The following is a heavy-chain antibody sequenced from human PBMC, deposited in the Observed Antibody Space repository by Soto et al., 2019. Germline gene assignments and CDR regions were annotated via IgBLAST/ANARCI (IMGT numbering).Heavy chain of an antibody. CDR2: IYYSGST. D-gene: IGHD6-13*01. CDR1: GGSISSYY. CDR3: ARRYSSAFDI. Sequence: QVQLQESGPGLVKPSETLSLTCTVSGGSISSYYWSWIRQPPGKGLEWIGYIYYSGSTNYNPSLKSRVTIPVGTSKTQFALKLSSVTAADTAVYYCARRYSSAFDIWGQGTMVTVSS. V-gene: IGHV4-59*08. J-gene: IGHJ3*02.